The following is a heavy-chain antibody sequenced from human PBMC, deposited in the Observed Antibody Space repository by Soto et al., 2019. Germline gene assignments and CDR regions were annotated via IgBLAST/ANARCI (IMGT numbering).Heavy chain of an antibody. CDR3: ARGNKKRGRGEMDYYYGMDV. D-gene: IGHD2-8*01. V-gene: IGHV3-43*01. CDR1: GFTFDDYT. CDR2: ISWDGGST. Sequence: GGSLRLSCAASGFTFDDYTMHWVRQAPGKGLEWVSLISWDGGSTYYADSVKGRFTISRDNSKNSLYLQMNSLRTEDTALYYCARGNKKRGRGEMDYYYGMDVWGQGTTVTVSS. J-gene: IGHJ6*02.